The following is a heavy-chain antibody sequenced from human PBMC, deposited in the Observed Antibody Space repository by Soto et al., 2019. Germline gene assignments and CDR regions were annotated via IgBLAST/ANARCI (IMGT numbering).Heavy chain of an antibody. Sequence: KVSCKASGGTFRNYAISWVRQAPGQGLEWMGGIIPIFGTANYAQKFQGRVTITADKSTSTAYMELSSLRSEDTAVYYCACSVAAAGYYYGMDVWGQGTTVTVSS. CDR3: ACSVAAAGYYYGMDV. D-gene: IGHD6-13*01. CDR1: GGTFRNYA. CDR2: IIPIFGTA. J-gene: IGHJ6*02. V-gene: IGHV1-69*06.